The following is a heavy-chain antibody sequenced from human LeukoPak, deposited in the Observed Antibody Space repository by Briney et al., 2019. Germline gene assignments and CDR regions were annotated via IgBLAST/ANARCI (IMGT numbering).Heavy chain of an antibody. Sequence: SQTLSLTFAISGDSVSINSAAWNWIRQSPSRGLEWLGRTYYRSKWYNDYAVSVKSRITINPDTSKNQFSLQLNSVTPEDTAVYYCARGPVDSSGWYLDWFDPWGQGTLVTVSS. CDR2: TYYRSKWYN. V-gene: IGHV6-1*01. D-gene: IGHD6-19*01. CDR1: GDSVSINSAA. J-gene: IGHJ5*02. CDR3: ARGPVDSSGWYLDWFDP.